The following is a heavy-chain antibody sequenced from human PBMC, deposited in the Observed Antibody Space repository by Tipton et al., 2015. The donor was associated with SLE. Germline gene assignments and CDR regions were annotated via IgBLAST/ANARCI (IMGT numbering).Heavy chain of an antibody. CDR2: FYTPGNN. J-gene: IGHJ3*02. Sequence: TLSLTCTVSGGAISSDSHYWTWIRQPAGKGLEWIGRFYTPGNNHSNPSLKSRVTMSVDTSKNQFSLQLSSVTVADTAVYYRARERLLWPRGNFDIWGQGIMVTVSA. CDR3: ARERLLWPRGNFDI. D-gene: IGHD3-10*01. CDR1: GGAISSDSHY. V-gene: IGHV4-61*02.